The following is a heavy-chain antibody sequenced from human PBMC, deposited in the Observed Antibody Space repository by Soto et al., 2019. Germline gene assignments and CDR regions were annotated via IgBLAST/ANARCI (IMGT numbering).Heavy chain of an antibody. CDR3: TRHRSRLWSGYSGDALDI. CDR1: WFTFSGSA. J-gene: IGHJ3*02. D-gene: IGHD3-3*01. Sequence: GGSLRLSCAASWFTFSGSAMHWVRQASGKGLEWVGRIRSKANSYATAYAASVKGRFTISRDDSKNTAYLQMNSLKTEDTAVYYCTRHRSRLWSGYSGDALDIWGQGTMVTVSS. CDR2: IRSKANSYAT. V-gene: IGHV3-73*01.